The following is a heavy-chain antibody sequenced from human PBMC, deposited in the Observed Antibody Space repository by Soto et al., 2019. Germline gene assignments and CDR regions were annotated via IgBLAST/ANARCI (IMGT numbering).Heavy chain of an antibody. J-gene: IGHJ6*02. CDR2: IIPIFGTA. D-gene: IGHD6-19*01. Sequence: QVQLVQSGAEVKKPGSSVKVSCKASGGTFSSYAISWVRQAPGQGLEWMGGIIPIFGTANYAQKFQGRVTITADESTSTAYMELSSLRSEDKAVYYCAVDSTVAGYYYYYGMDVWGQGTTVTVSS. CDR1: GGTFSSYA. V-gene: IGHV1-69*01. CDR3: AVDSTVAGYYYYYGMDV.